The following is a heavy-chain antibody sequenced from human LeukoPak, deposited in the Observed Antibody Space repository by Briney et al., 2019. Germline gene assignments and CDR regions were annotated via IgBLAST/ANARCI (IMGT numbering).Heavy chain of an antibody. J-gene: IGHJ3*02. CDR1: GGSISSHY. CDR2: IYYSGST. Sequence: SETLSLTCTVSGGSISSHYWSWIRQPPGKGLEWIGYIYYSGSTNYNPSLKSRVTISVDPSKNQFSLKLSSVTAADSAVYYCARVGDDSSGYYYVWNAFDIWGQGTMVTVSS. V-gene: IGHV4-59*11. D-gene: IGHD3-22*01. CDR3: ARVGDDSSGYYYVWNAFDI.